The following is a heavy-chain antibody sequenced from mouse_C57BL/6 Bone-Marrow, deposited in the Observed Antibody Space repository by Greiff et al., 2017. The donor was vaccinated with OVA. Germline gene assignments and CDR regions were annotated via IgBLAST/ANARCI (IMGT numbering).Heavy chain of an antibody. V-gene: IGHV5-16*01. J-gene: IGHJ4*01. CDR3: ARATVPLMDY. CDR2: INYDGSST. D-gene: IGHD1-1*01. CDR1: GFTFSDYY. Sequence: EVQLQESEGGLVQPGSSMKLSCTASGFTFSDYYMAWVRQVPEKGLEWVANINYDGSSTYYLDSLKSRFIISRDNAKNILYLQMSSLKSEDTATYYCARATVPLMDYWGQGTSVTVSS.